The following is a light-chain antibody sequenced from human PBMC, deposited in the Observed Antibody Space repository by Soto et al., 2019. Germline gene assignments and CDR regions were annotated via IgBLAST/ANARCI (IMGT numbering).Light chain of an antibody. V-gene: IGKV3-15*01. CDR2: GAS. Sequence: IVMTPSPATLSVSPGERATLCCRAGQSVGSNLAWYQQKPGQAPSLLIYGASTRATGIPARFSGSGSGTEFTLTISSLQSEDFALYYCQQYNNWPPWTFGQGTKVDIK. J-gene: IGKJ1*01. CDR1: QSVGSN. CDR3: QQYNNWPPWT.